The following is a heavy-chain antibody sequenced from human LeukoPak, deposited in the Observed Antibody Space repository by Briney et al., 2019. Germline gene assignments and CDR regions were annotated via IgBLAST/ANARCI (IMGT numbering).Heavy chain of an antibody. Sequence: ASVKVSCKASGYTFTSYGISWVRQAPGQGLEWMGWISAYNGNTNYAQKLQGRVTMTTDTSTGTAYMELRSLRSDDTAVYYCARGGFDCSSTSCFYYYGMDVWGQGTTVTVSS. J-gene: IGHJ6*02. CDR1: GYTFTSYG. D-gene: IGHD2-2*01. CDR3: ARGGFDCSSTSCFYYYGMDV. V-gene: IGHV1-18*01. CDR2: ISAYNGNT.